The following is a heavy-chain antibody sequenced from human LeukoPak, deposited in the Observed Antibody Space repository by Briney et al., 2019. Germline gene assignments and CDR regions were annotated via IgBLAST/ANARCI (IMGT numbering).Heavy chain of an antibody. J-gene: IGHJ5*02. CDR2: IYYSGSI. CDR1: GGSIGDHY. D-gene: IGHD6-13*01. V-gene: IGHV4-59*11. CDR3: ARGGGIAAAQEENWFDP. Sequence: PAETLSLTCTVSGGSIGDHYWSWIRQPPGKGLEWVGYIYYSGSINYNPSLNRRVTVSVDTSKNQFSLKLRSVTAADTAVYYCARGGGIAAAQEENWFDPRGPGNPGHRLL.